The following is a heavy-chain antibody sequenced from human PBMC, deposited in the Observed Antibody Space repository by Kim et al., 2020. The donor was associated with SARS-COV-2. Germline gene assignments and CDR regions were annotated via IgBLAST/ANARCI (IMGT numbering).Heavy chain of an antibody. D-gene: IGHD3-9*01. Sequence: SETLSLTCTVSGGSISSTSSYWGWIRQPPGKGLEWIGSIYYTGSIFYSSSLKSRLSISVDTSQNLFSLNLMSVTAADTAVYYCAGQGYHIVTGHGYFDSWGHGTLVTVSS. CDR3: AGQGYHIVTGHGYFDS. CDR2: IYYTGSI. V-gene: IGHV4-39*01. CDR1: GGSISSTSSY. J-gene: IGHJ4*01.